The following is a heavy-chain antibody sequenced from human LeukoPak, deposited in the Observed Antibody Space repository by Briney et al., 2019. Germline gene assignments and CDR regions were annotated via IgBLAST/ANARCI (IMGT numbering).Heavy chain of an antibody. Sequence: SETLSLTCSVSGDSISTDYWSWLRQPPGKGLEWIGYISYTGNTKYNPSLQSRVTISLDTSKNQFSLNLSSVTAADAAIYYCARVGRGDQTWGSYSFDYWGQGTLVTVSS. CDR3: ARVGRGDQTWGSYSFDY. J-gene: IGHJ4*02. CDR1: GDSISTDY. D-gene: IGHD3-16*01. CDR2: ISYTGNT. V-gene: IGHV4-59*01.